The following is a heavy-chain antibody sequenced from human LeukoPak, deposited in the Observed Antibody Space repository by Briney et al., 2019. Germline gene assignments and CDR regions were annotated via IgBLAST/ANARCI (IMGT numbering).Heavy chain of an antibody. J-gene: IGHJ5*02. CDR1: GFTVSSNY. D-gene: IGHD3-10*01. CDR3: ARVGGPVRGPRNQYGSGTSNWFDP. V-gene: IGHV3-66*01. Sequence: GGSLRLSCAASGFTVSSNYMSWVRQAPGKGLEWVSVIYSGGSTYYADSVKGRFTISRDNSKNTLYLQMNSLRAEDTAVYYCARVGGPVRGPRNQYGSGTSNWFDPWGQGTLVTVSS. CDR2: IYSGGST.